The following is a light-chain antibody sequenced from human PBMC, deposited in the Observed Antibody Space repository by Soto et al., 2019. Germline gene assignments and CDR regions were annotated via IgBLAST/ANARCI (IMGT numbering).Light chain of an antibody. CDR1: QSVSSSY. CDR3: QQYGSSPQT. Sequence: EIVLTQSPGTLSLSPGERATLSCRASQSVSSSYLAWYQQKPGQAPRLLLYGASSRATDIPDRFSGSESGTDFTLTISRLEPDDFAVYYCQQYGSSPQTFGQGTKVEIK. V-gene: IGKV3-20*01. J-gene: IGKJ1*01. CDR2: GAS.